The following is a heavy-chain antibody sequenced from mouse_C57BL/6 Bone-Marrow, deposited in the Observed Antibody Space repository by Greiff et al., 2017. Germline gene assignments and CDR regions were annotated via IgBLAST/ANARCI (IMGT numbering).Heavy chain of an antibody. CDR3: TRPGRRGGSFAY. V-gene: IGHV6-6*01. CDR1: GFTFSDAW. Sequence: EVKVVESGGGLVQPGGSMKLSCAASGFTFSDAWMDWVRQSPEKGLEWVAEIRNKANNHEKYHAESGKGRFTISRDDSKSSVYLQMNSLRAEETGIYYCTRPGRRGGSFAYWGQGTLVTVSA. J-gene: IGHJ3*01. CDR2: IRNKANNHEK. D-gene: IGHD3-1*01.